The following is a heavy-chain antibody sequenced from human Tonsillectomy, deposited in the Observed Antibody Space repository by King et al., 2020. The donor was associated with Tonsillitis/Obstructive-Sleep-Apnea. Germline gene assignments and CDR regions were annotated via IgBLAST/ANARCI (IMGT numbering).Heavy chain of an antibody. CDR1: GYTFNAYY. CDR2: INPNSGGA. CDR3: ARASSGAFYMDV. Sequence: QLVQSGAEVKKPGASVKVSCKASGYTFNAYYVHWVRQAPGQGLEGRGWINPNSGGAIYAQKFQEWVTLTRDTSVSTAYMDLSRLGSDDTAVYYCARASSGAFYMDVWGKGTTVTVSS. J-gene: IGHJ6*03. D-gene: IGHD3-10*01. V-gene: IGHV1-2*04.